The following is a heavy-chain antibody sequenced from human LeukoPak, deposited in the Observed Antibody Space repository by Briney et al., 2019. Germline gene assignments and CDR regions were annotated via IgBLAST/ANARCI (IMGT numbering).Heavy chain of an antibody. D-gene: IGHD3-22*01. CDR3: ARYYYDSIAYYSGFDY. Sequence: ASVKVSCKASGYTFTSYYMHWVRQAPGQGLEWMGIINPSGGRTSYAQKIQGRVTMTREKSKSKDYMELRSLRSDDTAVYYCARYYYDSIAYYSGFDYCGQGTLVTVSS. CDR1: GYTFTSYY. J-gene: IGHJ4*02. CDR2: INPSGGRT. V-gene: IGHV1-46*03.